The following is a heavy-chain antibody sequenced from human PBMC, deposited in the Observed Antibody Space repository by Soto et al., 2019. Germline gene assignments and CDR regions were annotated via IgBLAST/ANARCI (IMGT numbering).Heavy chain of an antibody. CDR1: GGTFSSYA. D-gene: IGHD6-13*01. Sequence: GASVKVSCKASGGTFSSYAISWVRQAPGQGLEWMGGIIPIFGTANYAQKFQGRVTITADESTSTAYMELSSLRSEDTAVYYCARDQEQRLVNYYYYGMDVWGQGTTVNVSS. CDR3: ARDQEQRLVNYYYYGMDV. J-gene: IGHJ6*01. V-gene: IGHV1-69*13. CDR2: IIPIFGTA.